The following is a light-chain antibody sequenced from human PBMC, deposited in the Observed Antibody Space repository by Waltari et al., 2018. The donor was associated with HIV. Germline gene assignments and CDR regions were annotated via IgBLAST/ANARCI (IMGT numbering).Light chain of an antibody. CDR1: SSNIGSNT. J-gene: IGLJ2*01. CDR2: SNN. V-gene: IGLV1-44*01. Sequence: QSVLTQPPSASGTPGQRVTISCSGSSSNIGSNTVNWYQQLPGTAPNLLIYSNNQRPSGVPDRFAGSKSGTSASLAISGLQSEDEADYYCAAWDDSRNGVVFGGVTKLTVL. CDR3: AAWDDSRNGVV.